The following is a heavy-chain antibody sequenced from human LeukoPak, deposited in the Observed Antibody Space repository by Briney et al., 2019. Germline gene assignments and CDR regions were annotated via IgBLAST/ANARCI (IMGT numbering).Heavy chain of an antibody. J-gene: IGHJ4*02. CDR2: IRNDGNKY. V-gene: IGHV3-30*02. D-gene: IGHD5-18*01. Sequence: TGGSLRLSCAASGFTFSTSGMHWVRQSPGRGLDWVAFIRNDGNKYNYAESVKGRFTISRDNSKNTLYLQMDSLSAEDTAVYYCVKVDTWGQGTLVTVSS. CDR3: VKVDT. CDR1: GFTFSTSG.